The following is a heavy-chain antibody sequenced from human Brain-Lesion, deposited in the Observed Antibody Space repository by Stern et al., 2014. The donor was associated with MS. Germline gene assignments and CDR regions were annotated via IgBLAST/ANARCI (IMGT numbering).Heavy chain of an antibody. CDR3: ARGPRRYYGSESPNTYYYGMDV. Sequence: QVQLVESGGGLVKPGGSLRLSCAASGFIFSDYYMSWIRQAPGKGLEWVSYIGRSCDSIYYADSVKGRFTISRDNAKNSLYLQMNSLRAEDTAVYYCARGPRRYYGSESPNTYYYGMDVWGQGTTVTVSS. V-gene: IGHV3-11*01. D-gene: IGHD3-10*01. J-gene: IGHJ6*02. CDR2: IGRSCDSI. CDR1: GFIFSDYY.